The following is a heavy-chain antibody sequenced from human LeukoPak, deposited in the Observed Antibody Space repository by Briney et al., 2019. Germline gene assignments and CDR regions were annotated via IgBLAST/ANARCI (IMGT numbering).Heavy chain of an antibody. J-gene: IGHJ4*02. CDR1: GFTFGTTW. CDR2: INSDGSST. CDR3: ARDRGYTQDY. D-gene: IGHD5-12*01. Sequence: GGSLRPSCEASGFTFGTTWMHWVRQAPGKGLVWVSHINSDGSSTTYADSVKGRFTISRDNAKNTLYLQMNSLRAEDTAVYYCARDRGYTQDYWGQGTLVTVSS. V-gene: IGHV3-74*01.